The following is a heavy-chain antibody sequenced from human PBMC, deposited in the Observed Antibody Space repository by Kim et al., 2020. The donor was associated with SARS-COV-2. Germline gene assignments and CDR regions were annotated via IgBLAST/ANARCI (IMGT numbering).Heavy chain of an antibody. Sequence: TYYADSVKGRFTISRDNSKNTLYLQMNSLRAEDTAVYYCARGADGYNYDFWGQGTLVTVSS. V-gene: IGHV3-66*01. CDR3: ARGADGYNYDF. D-gene: IGHD5-12*01. J-gene: IGHJ4*02. CDR2: T.